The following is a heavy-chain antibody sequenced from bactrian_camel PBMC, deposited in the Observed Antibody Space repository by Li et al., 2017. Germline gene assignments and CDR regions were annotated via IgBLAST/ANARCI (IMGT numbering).Heavy chain of an antibody. Sequence: HVQLVESGGGSVLVGGSLKLSCVIAGFTYDTWAMAWFRQIPGKEREGVAAIDNDGATAYGDSVKGRFTISSDTAKNTLWLQMTSLKPEDTAMYYCATGPWGYCSRTKWEGGMNNWGKGTQVTVS. V-gene: IGHV3S55*01. J-gene: IGHJ7*01. CDR1: GFTYDTWA. CDR2: IDNDGAT. D-gene: IGHD1*01.